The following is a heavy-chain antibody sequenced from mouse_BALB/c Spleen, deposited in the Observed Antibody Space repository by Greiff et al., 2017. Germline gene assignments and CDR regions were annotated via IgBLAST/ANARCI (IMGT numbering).Heavy chain of an antibody. Sequence: QVTLKESGPGILQPSQTLSLTCSFSGFSLSTYGIGVGWIRQPSGKGLEWLAHIWWNDNKYYNTALKSRLTISKDTSNNQVFLKIASVDTADTATYYCARMGGIDRFAYWGQGTLVTVSA. J-gene: IGHJ3*01. V-gene: IGHV8-11*01. CDR3: ARMGGIDRFAY. CDR1: GFSLSTYGIG. CDR2: IWWNDNK.